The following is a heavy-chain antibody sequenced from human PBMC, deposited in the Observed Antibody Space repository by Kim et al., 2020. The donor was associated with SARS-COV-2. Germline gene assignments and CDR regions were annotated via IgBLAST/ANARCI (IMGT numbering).Heavy chain of an antibody. CDR3: ARGRITIFGVVTEFDY. Sequence: SRKSRVTLSVDTSKTQFSLKLSSVTAADTAVYYCARGRITIFGVVTEFDYWGQGTLVTVSS. D-gene: IGHD3-3*01. J-gene: IGHJ4*02. V-gene: IGHV4-31*02.